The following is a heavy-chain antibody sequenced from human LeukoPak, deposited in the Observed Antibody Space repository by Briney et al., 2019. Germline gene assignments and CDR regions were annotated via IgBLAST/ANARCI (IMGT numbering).Heavy chain of an antibody. Sequence: GGSLRLSCAASGFTFSTYVMSWARQAPGKGLEGVSTISASGIGTYYADSVKGRFTVSRDNSKNTLYLQMNSLRAEDTAVYFCANLRGSGSSYFDSWGQGTLVTVSS. J-gene: IGHJ4*02. D-gene: IGHD3-10*01. CDR2: ISASGIGT. CDR1: GFTFSTYV. V-gene: IGHV3-23*01. CDR3: ANLRGSGSSYFDS.